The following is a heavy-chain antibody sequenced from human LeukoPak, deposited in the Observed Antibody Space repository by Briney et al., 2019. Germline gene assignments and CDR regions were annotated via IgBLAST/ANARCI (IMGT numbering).Heavy chain of an antibody. D-gene: IGHD6-25*01. CDR1: GYTFTSYD. Sequence: ASVKVSCKASGYTFTSYDINWVRQATGQGLEWMGWMNSNSGNTGYAQKFQGRVTMTRNTSISTAYMELSSLRSEDTAVYYCARGRPVSYSSGKGANWFDPWGQGTLVTVSS. CDR2: MNSNSGNT. CDR3: ARGRPVSYSSGKGANWFDP. J-gene: IGHJ5*02. V-gene: IGHV1-8*01.